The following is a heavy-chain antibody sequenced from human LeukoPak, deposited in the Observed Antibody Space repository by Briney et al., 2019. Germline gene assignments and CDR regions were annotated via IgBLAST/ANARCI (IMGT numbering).Heavy chain of an antibody. D-gene: IGHD6-6*01. CDR1: RYTFTGYY. J-gene: IGHJ4*02. CDR2: INPNTGGT. Sequence: ASVKVSCKASRYTFTGYYMHWVRRAPGQGLVWMGWINPNTGGTTYAQKFQGRVTMTRDTSISTAYMELTGLRSDDTAVYYCARTQYSSSSDFDYWGQGTLVTVSS. CDR3: ARTQYSSSSDFDY. V-gene: IGHV1-2*02.